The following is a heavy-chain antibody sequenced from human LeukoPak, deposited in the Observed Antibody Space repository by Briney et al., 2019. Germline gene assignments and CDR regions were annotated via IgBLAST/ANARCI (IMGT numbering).Heavy chain of an antibody. V-gene: IGHV1-69*06. CDR3: ASFEYSSSGYYYMDV. D-gene: IGHD6-6*01. J-gene: IGHJ6*03. Sequence: SVKVSCKASGGTFSSYAISWVRQAPGQGLEWMGGIIPIFGTANYAQKFQGRVTITADKSTSTAYMELSSLRSEDTAVYYCASFEYSSSGYYYMDVWGKGTTVTVSS. CDR1: GGTFSSYA. CDR2: IIPIFGTA.